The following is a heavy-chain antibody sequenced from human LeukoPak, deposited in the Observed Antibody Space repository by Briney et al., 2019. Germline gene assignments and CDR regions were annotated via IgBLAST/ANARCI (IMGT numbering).Heavy chain of an antibody. CDR3: ARDVGDIVTIPAAISVP. Sequence: ASVKVSCKASGYTFRSYGISWVRQAPRQGLEWMGWISAYNGNTNYAQMLQGRVTMTTDTSTSTAYMEVGSLRSDDTAMYYCARDVGDIVTIPAAISVPWGQGTLVTVSS. J-gene: IGHJ5*02. D-gene: IGHD2-2*01. CDR2: ISAYNGNT. V-gene: IGHV1-18*01. CDR1: GYTFRSYG.